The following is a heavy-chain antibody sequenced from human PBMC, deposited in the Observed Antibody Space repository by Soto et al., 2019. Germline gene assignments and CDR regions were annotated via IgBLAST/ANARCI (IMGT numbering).Heavy chain of an antibody. CDR3: ARGGGSDWQEGDWFDP. CDR1: GGTFSSYT. D-gene: IGHD3-10*01. V-gene: IGHV1-69*02. Sequence: QVQLVQSGAEVKKPGSSVKVSCKASGGTFSSYTISWVRQAPGQGLEWMGRIIPILGIANYAQKFQGRVTITADKSPSTDYMELSGLTSEDTAVYSCARGGGSDWQEGDWFDPWGQRTLVTVSS. CDR2: IIPILGIA. J-gene: IGHJ5*02.